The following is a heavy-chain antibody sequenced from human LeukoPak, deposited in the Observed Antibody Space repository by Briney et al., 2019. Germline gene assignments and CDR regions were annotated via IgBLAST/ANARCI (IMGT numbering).Heavy chain of an antibody. CDR1: GFTFSSYG. CDR3: AKAEYSSGWLGDY. Sequence: GRSLRLSCAASGFTFSSYGMHWARQAPGKGLEWVAVISYDGSNKYYADSVKGRFTISRDNSKNTLYLQMNSLRAEDTAVYYCAKAEYSSGWLGDYWGQGTLVTVSS. V-gene: IGHV3-30*18. CDR2: ISYDGSNK. D-gene: IGHD6-19*01. J-gene: IGHJ4*02.